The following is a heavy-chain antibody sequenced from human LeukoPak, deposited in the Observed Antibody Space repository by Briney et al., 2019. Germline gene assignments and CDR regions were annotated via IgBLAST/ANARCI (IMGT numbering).Heavy chain of an antibody. V-gene: IGHV4-59*01. CDR3: ARVFDSGSQAYFYYMDV. J-gene: IGHJ6*03. CDR2: IYSSGST. CDR1: GGSIRGYY. Sequence: SETLSLTCNVSGGSIRGYYWSWIGQPPGKGLEWIGYIYSSGSTNYNPSLKSRVTMSVDTSKNQFSLKVSSVTAADTAVYYCARVFDSGSQAYFYYMDVWGKGTTVTIFS. D-gene: IGHD3-10*01.